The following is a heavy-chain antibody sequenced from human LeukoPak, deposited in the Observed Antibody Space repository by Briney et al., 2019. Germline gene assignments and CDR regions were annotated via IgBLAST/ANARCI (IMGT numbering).Heavy chain of an antibody. CDR2: INHSGST. J-gene: IGHJ4*02. Sequence: SETLSLTCAVYGGSFSGYYWSWIRQPPGKGLEWIGEINHSGSTNYNPSLKSRVTISVDTSKNQLSLKLNSVTAADTAVYYCARGYYYFDYWGQGTLVTVSS. V-gene: IGHV4-34*01. CDR3: ARGYYYFDY. CDR1: GGSFSGYY.